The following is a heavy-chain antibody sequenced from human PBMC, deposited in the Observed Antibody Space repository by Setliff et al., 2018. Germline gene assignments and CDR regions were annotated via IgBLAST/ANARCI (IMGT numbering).Heavy chain of an antibody. D-gene: IGHD2-2*01. CDR3: AKGDCSSTSCYVDY. J-gene: IGHJ4*02. CDR1: GFTFDDYA. Sequence: PGGSLRLSCAASGFTFDDYAMHWVRQAPGKGLEWVSGINWNSGIVAYADSVKGRFTISRDNAKNSLYLQMNSLRAEDMAVYYCAKGDCSSTSCYVDYWGQGTLVTVAS. CDR2: INWNSGIV. V-gene: IGHV3-9*03.